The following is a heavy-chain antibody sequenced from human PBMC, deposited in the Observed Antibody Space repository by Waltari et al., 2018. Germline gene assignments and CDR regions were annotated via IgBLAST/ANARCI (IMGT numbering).Heavy chain of an antibody. V-gene: IGHV4-30-4*08. CDR1: GGSISSGDYY. CDR2: IYYSGST. Sequence: QVQLQESGPGLVKPSQTLSLTCTVSGGSISSGDYYWSWIRQPPGKGLEWFGYIYYSGSTYYNPSLKSRVTISVDTSKNQFSLKLSSVTAADTAVYYCARDPGKFFTMVRDAFDIWGQGTMVTVSS. CDR3: ARDPGKFFTMVRDAFDI. D-gene: IGHD3-10*01. J-gene: IGHJ3*02.